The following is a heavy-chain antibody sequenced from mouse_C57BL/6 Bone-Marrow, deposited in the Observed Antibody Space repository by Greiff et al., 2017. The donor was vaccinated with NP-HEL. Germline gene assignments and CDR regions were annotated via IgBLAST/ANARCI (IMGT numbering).Heavy chain of an antibody. V-gene: IGHV1-69*01. CDR3: ARRGLWPAWFAY. D-gene: IGHD1-1*02. CDR1: GYTFTSYW. J-gene: IGHJ3*01. CDR2: IDPSDSYT. Sequence: QVQLQQPGAELVMPGASVKLSCKASGYTFTSYWMHWVKQRPGQGLGWIGEIDPSDSYTNYNQKFKGKSTLTVDKSSSTAYMQLSSLTSEDSAVYYCARRGLWPAWFAYWGQGTLVTVSA.